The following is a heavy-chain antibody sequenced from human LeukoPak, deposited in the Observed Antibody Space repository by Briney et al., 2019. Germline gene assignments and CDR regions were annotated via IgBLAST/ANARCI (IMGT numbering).Heavy chain of an antibody. CDR3: ATSFNWNYDH. V-gene: IGHV3-23*01. Sequence: PGGSLRLSCAASGFTFRTYAMGWVRPAPGKRLEWVSAIGDSGDATYYADSVKGRFTISRDNSKNTLYLQMSSLRAEDTALYYCATSFNWNYDHWGQGTLVTVSS. J-gene: IGHJ5*02. CDR1: GFTFRTYA. D-gene: IGHD1-7*01. CDR2: IGDSGDAT.